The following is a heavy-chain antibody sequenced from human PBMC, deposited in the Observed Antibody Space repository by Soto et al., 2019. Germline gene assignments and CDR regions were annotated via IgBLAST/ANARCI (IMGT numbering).Heavy chain of an antibody. V-gene: IGHV3-74*01. D-gene: IGHD6-13*01. CDR1: GFTFSSYW. CDR3: GREDAAAGTAKAFDL. J-gene: IGHJ3*01. CDR2: INSDGSST. Sequence: GGSLRLSCAASGFTFSSYWMHWVRQAPGKGLVWVSRINSDGSSTSYADSVKGRFTISRDNAKNTLYLQMNSLRAEDTAVYYCGREDAAAGTAKAFDLWGQGTMVTVSS.